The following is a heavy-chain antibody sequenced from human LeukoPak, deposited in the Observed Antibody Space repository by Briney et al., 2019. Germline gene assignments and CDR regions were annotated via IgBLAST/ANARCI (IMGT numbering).Heavy chain of an antibody. Sequence: GESLKISCKGSGYSFTTYWIGWVRQMPGKGLEWMGIIYPADPDTRYSPSFQGQVTISADKSISTAYLQWSSLKASDTAMYYCARRPYTAMITLAGSYFDYWGQGTLLTVSS. D-gene: IGHD5-18*01. CDR3: ARRPYTAMITLAGSYFDY. CDR2: IYPADPDT. CDR1: GYSFTTYW. V-gene: IGHV5-51*01. J-gene: IGHJ4*02.